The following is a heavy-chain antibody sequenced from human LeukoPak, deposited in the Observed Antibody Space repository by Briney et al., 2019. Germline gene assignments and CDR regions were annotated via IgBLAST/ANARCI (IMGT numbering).Heavy chain of an antibody. CDR3: ASAPRWLQSPYFDY. D-gene: IGHD5-24*01. V-gene: IGHV4-59*01. J-gene: IGHJ4*02. CDR2: IYYSGST. CDR1: GGSISSYY. Sequence: PSETLSLTCTVSGGSISSYYWSWIRQPPGKGLEWIGYIYYSGSTNYNPSLKSRVTISVDTSKNQFSLKLSSVTAADTAVYYCASAPRWLQSPYFDYWGQGTLVTVSS.